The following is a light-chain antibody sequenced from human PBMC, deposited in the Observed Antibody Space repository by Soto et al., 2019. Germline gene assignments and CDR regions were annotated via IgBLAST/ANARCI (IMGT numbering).Light chain of an antibody. V-gene: IGKV3-20*01. CDR2: DAS. J-gene: IGKJ1*01. CDR3: QQYGSSPWT. CDR1: QSVSSRS. Sequence: VLSQSPGTLSLSPGERATLSCRASQSVSSRSLAWYQQKPGQAPRLLISDASNRAADIPDRFSGSGSGTDFTLTIIDVQPEDFAVDYCQQYGSSPWTFGQGTKVDIK.